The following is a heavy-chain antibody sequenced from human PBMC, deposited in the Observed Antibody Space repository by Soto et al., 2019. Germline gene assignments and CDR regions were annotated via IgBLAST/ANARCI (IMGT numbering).Heavy chain of an antibody. J-gene: IGHJ4*02. D-gene: IGHD3-3*01. V-gene: IGHV3-23*01. CDR2: ISGSGGST. CDR3: AKTSTICGVVTPSYYFHH. CDR1: GFTFSSYA. Sequence: PGRSLRLSCAASGFTFSSYAMSWVRQAPGKGLEWGSAISGSGGSTYYEDSLKGRFTISRDNSKNTLYLQMNSLRAEDTAVYYCAKTSTICGVVTPSYYFHHWGQGTLVTVSS.